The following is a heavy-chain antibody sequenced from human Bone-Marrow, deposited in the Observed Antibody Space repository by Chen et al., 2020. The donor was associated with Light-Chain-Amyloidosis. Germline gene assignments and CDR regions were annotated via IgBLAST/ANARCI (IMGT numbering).Heavy chain of an antibody. CDR2: ISGSGGSR. CDR1: GFSFSSYA. D-gene: IGHD3-9*01. Sequence: GFSFSSYAMSWVRQAPGKGLEWVSGISGSGGSRYYADSVKGRLTISRDNSKNALFLQMNSLRAEDTAVYYCAKDISYDDILPGYPADAFDIWGQGTMVTVSS. V-gene: IGHV3-23*01. J-gene: IGHJ3*02. CDR3: AKDISYDDILPGYPADAFDI.